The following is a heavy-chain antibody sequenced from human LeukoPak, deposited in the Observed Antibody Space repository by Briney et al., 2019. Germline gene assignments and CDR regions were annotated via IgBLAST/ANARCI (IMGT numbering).Heavy chain of an antibody. D-gene: IGHD3-16*02. Sequence: ASVKVSCKASGYTFSDYGISWLRQAPGQGLEWMGWINGYNGYTNYGQNFQGRVTVTTDTSTNTAYMELRSLRYDDTAIYYCAKEGYDYVWGSYRRGNYFDYWGQGTLVTVSS. CDR3: AKEGYDYVWGSYRRGNYFDY. V-gene: IGHV1-18*01. CDR1: GYTFSDYG. J-gene: IGHJ4*02. CDR2: INGYNGYT.